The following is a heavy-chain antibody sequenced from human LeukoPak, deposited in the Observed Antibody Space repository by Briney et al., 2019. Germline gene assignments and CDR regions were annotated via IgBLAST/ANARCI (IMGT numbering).Heavy chain of an antibody. V-gene: IGHV3-30*04. CDR2: ISYDGSNK. J-gene: IGHJ4*02. D-gene: IGHD2-15*01. Sequence: GRSLRLSCAASGFTFSSYAMHWVRQAPGKGLEWVAVISYDGSNKYYADSVKGRFTISRDNSKNTLYLQMNSLRAEDTAVYYCARDPGYCSGGSCYYFDYWGQGTLSPSPQ. CDR1: GFTFSSYA. CDR3: ARDPGYCSGGSCYYFDY.